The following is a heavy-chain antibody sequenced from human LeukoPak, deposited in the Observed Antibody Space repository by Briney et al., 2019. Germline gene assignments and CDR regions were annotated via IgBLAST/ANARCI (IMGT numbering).Heavy chain of an antibody. V-gene: IGHV3-11*01. CDR2: ISSSDNTI. Sequence: GGSLRLSCAASGFIFSDYYMSWIRQAPGKGLEWISYISSSDNTIFYADSVKGRFTISRDNAKNSLYLQMNSLRAEDTAFYYCARDLTTVTSFDFGGQGTLVTVSS. J-gene: IGHJ4*02. CDR1: GFIFSDYY. CDR3: ARDLTTVTSFDF. D-gene: IGHD4-17*01.